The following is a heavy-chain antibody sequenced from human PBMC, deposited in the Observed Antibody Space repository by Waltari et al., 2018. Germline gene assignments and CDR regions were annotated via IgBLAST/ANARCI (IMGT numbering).Heavy chain of an antibody. CDR1: GYTFTGYY. CDR2: FNPNRGGT. D-gene: IGHD2-2*01. CDR3: ARDFGTSSYYFDY. Sequence: QVQLVQSGAEVKKPGASVKVSCKAAGYTFTGYYMHWVRQAPGQGLEWMGWFNPNRGGTNYAQKFQGRVTMTRDTSISTAYMELSRLRSDDTAVYYCARDFGTSSYYFDYWGQGTLVTVSS. J-gene: IGHJ4*02. V-gene: IGHV1-2*02.